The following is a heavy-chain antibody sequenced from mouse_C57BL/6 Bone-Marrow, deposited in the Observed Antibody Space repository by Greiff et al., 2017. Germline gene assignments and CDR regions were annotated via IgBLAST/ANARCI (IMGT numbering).Heavy chain of an antibody. CDR2: IDPENGDT. CDR3: TTHRTTVVAEAY. J-gene: IGHJ3*01. Sequence: EVQLQQSGAELVRPGASVKLSCTASGFNIKDDYMHWVKQRPEQGLEWIGWIDPENGDTEYASKFQGKATITADTSSNTAYLQLSSLTSEDTAVYYCTTHRTTVVAEAYWGQGTLVTVSA. V-gene: IGHV14-4*01. CDR1: GFNIKDDY. D-gene: IGHD1-1*01.